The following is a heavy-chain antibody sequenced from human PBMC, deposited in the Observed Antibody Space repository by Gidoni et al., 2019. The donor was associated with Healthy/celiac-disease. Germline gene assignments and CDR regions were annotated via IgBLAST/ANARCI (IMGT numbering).Heavy chain of an antibody. CDR3: ARDKELMQAGSNWFDP. CDR2: IYYSVST. Sequence: QVQLQESGPGLVTPSQTLSLTCPVSGGSIRSGGYYWSWIRQHPGKGLEWIGYIYYSVSTYYNPSLKSRVTISVDTSKNQFSLKLSSVTAADTAVYYCARDKELMQAGSNWFDPWGQGTLVTVSS. V-gene: IGHV4-31*03. D-gene: IGHD6-19*01. J-gene: IGHJ5*02. CDR1: GGSIRSGGYY.